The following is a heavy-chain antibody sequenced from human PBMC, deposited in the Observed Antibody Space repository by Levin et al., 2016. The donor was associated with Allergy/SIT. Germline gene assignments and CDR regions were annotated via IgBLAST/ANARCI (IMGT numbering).Heavy chain of an antibody. CDR3: VRRVGNSGYDY. CDR2: IYPGDSDT. Sequence: GGSLRLSCKASGSRFISYWIGWVRQMPGKGLECMGIIYPGDSDTRYSPSFEGQVTISADKSISTAYLQWSSLKASDTAMYYCVRRVGNSGYDYWGQGTLVTVSS. CDR1: GSRFISYW. J-gene: IGHJ4*02. D-gene: IGHD5-12*01. V-gene: IGHV5-51*01.